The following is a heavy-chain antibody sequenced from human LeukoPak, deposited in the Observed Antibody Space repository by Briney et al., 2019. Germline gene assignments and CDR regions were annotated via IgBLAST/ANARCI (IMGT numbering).Heavy chain of an antibody. J-gene: IGHJ4*02. V-gene: IGHV1-18*01. CDR1: GYTFTSYG. D-gene: IGHD3-9*01. Sequence: ASVKVSCKASGYTFTSYGISWVRQAPGQGLEWMGWVSTYNGNTNYAQNLQGRVTMTTDRSTSTAYMELRSLTSDDTSVYYCARDRATLRGNNYDLLTGYYTGWDYWGQGTLVTVSS. CDR3: ARDRATLRGNNYDLLTGYYTGWDY. CDR2: VSTYNGNT.